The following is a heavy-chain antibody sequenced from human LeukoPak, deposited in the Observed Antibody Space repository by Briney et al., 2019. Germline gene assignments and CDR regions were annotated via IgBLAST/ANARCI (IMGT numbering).Heavy chain of an antibody. CDR1: GYSISSGYY. CDR2: IYRSGST. CDR3: ARRDSSSSWYYYYGMDV. J-gene: IGHJ6*02. Sequence: SETLSLTCTVSGYSISSGYYWGWVRQPPGKGLEWIGSIYRSGSTYYNPSLKSRVTISADTSQNQFSLKLSSVTAADTAVYYCARRDSSSSWYYYYGMDVWGQGTTVTVSS. D-gene: IGHD6-13*01. V-gene: IGHV4-38-2*02.